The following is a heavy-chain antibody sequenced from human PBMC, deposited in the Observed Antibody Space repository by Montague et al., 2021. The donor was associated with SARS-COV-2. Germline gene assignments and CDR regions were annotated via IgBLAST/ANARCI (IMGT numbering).Heavy chain of an antibody. J-gene: IGHJ5*02. CDR1: GGSISSYY. CDR2: IYYSGST. CDR3: ARASLGYCSGGRCYVGFDP. V-gene: IGHV4-59*01. Sequence: SETLSLTCTVSGGSISSYYWSWIRQPPGKGLEWIGYIYYSGSTNCNPSLKSRVTISVDTSKNQFSLKLSSVTAADTAVYYCARASLGYCSGGRCYVGFDPWGQGTLVTVSS. D-gene: IGHD2-15*01.